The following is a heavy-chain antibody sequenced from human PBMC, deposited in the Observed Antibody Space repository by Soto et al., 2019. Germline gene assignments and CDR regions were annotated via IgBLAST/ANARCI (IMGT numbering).Heavy chain of an antibody. Sequence: PGGSLRLSCAASGFTFSSYGMHWVRQAPGKGLEWVAVISYDGSNKYYADSVKGRFTISRDNSKNTLYLQMNSLRAEDTAVYYCAKDRRGLLWFGDGFDYWGQGTLVTVSS. CDR3: AKDRRGLLWFGDGFDY. V-gene: IGHV3-30*18. J-gene: IGHJ4*02. CDR1: GFTFSSYG. D-gene: IGHD3-10*01. CDR2: ISYDGSNK.